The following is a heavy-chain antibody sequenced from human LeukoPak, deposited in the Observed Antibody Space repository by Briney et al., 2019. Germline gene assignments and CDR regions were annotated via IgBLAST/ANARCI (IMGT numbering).Heavy chain of an antibody. CDR1: GFTFSSYS. CDR2: ISGSANYI. J-gene: IGHJ6*03. D-gene: IGHD1-26*01. CDR3: AKNGWPSGSYFPDTYYYYYYYMDV. V-gene: IGHV3-21*04. Sequence: GGSLRLSCAASGFTFSSYSMNWVRQAPGKGLEWVSAISGSANYIYYADSVKGRFTISRDNAKNSLFLQMNSLRAEDTALYYCAKNGWPSGSYFPDTYYYYYYYMDVWGKGTTVTVSS.